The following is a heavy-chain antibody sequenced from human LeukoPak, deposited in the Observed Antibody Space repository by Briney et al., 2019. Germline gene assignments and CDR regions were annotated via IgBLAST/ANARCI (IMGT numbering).Heavy chain of an antibody. V-gene: IGHV3-48*03. CDR1: GFIFKTYE. Sequence: GGSLRLSCAASGFIFKTYEMNWVRQAPGKGLEWVSYISSSGSTIYYADSVKGRFTISRDNAKNSLYLQMNSLRAEDTAVYYCARAGDNAFDYWGQGTLVTVSS. J-gene: IGHJ4*02. D-gene: IGHD3-16*01. CDR2: ISSSGSTI. CDR3: ARAGDNAFDY.